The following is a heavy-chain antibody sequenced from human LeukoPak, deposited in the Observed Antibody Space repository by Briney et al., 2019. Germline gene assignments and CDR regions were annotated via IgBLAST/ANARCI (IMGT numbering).Heavy chain of an antibody. J-gene: IGHJ4*02. CDR2: ITGSGDIT. V-gene: IGHV3-23*01. D-gene: IGHD3-22*01. CDR1: GGSFSGYY. CDR3: AKDSSSGIFDY. Sequence: ETLSLTCAVYGGSFSGYYWSWIRQPPGKGLEWVSAITGSGDITYYADYVKGRFTISRDNSKNTLYLQMNSLRAEDTALYYCAKDSSSGIFDYWGQGTLVTVSS.